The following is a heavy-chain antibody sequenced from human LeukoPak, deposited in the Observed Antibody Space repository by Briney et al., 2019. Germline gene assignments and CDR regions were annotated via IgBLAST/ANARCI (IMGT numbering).Heavy chain of an antibody. D-gene: IGHD6-19*01. CDR2: ISGSGRAT. CDR1: GFTFNRYN. CDR3: TKCSSGWYEDPFDY. J-gene: IGHJ4*02. Sequence: PGGSLRLSCAASGFTFNRYNMNWVRQAPGKGLEWVSAISGSGRATYYSDSVKGRFTISRDNSTNKLFLQMNSLRAEDTALYYCTKCSSGWYEDPFDYWGQGTRVTVSS. V-gene: IGHV3-23*01.